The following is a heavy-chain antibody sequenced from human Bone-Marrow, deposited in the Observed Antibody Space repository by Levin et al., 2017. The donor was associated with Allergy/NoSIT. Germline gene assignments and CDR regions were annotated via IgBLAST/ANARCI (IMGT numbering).Heavy chain of an antibody. CDR2: ISSSSSYI. J-gene: IGHJ6*03. V-gene: IGHV3-21*01. CDR1: GFTFSSYS. CDR3: ASGVDSSSCYEWSYYYYYMDV. D-gene: IGHD6-13*01. Sequence: PGGSLRLSCAASGFTFSSYSMNWVRQAPGKGLEWVSSISSSSSYIYYADSVKGRFTISRDNAKNSVYLQMNSLRAEDTAVYYCASGVDSSSCYEWSYYYYYMDVWGKGTTVTVSS.